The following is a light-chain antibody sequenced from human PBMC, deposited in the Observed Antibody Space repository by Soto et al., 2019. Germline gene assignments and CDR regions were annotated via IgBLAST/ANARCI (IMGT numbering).Light chain of an antibody. CDR3: QQSNNWPPWT. V-gene: IGKV3-15*01. Sequence: EIVMTQSPATLSVSPGERDTLSCRASQSVSSNLAWYQQKPGQAPRLLIYGASTRATGIPARFSGSGSGTDFTLTISSLQSEDFSVYYCQQSNNWPPWTFGQGTKVEIK. CDR1: QSVSSN. CDR2: GAS. J-gene: IGKJ1*01.